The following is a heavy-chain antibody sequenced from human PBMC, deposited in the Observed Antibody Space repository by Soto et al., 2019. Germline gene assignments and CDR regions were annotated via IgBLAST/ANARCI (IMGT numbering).Heavy chain of an antibody. CDR3: TRVNDDFWSGYRPFDY. Sequence: GGSLRLSCAASGFTVSSNYMSWVRQAPGKGLEWVGFIRSKAYGGTTEYAASVKGRFTISRDDSKSIAYLQMNSLKTEDTAVYYCTRVNDDFWSGYRPFDYWGQGTLVTVSS. J-gene: IGHJ4*02. CDR2: IRSKAYGGTT. CDR1: GFTVSSNY. V-gene: IGHV3-49*04. D-gene: IGHD3-3*01.